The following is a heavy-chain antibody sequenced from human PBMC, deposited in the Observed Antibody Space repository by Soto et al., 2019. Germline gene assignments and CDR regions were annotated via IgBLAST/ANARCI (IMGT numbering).Heavy chain of an antibody. V-gene: IGHV3-30*18. J-gene: IGHJ4*02. CDR2: ISYDGSNK. Sequence: GGSLRHSCGASGFTFSSYGMHWARQAPVKGLEWVAVISYDGSNKYYVDSVKGRFTISRDNSKNTLYLQMNSLRAEDTAVYYCAKVPVVVVAATPYLDYWGQGT. CDR1: GFTFSSYG. D-gene: IGHD2-15*01. CDR3: AKVPVVVVAATPYLDY.